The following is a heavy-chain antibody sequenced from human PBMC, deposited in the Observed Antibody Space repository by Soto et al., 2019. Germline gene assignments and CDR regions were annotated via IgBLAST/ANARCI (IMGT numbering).Heavy chain of an antibody. CDR2: ISAYNGNT. Sequence: ASVKVSCKASGYTFTSYGISWVRQAPGQGLEWMGWISAYNGNTNYAQKLQGRVTMTTDTSTSTAYMELRSLRSDDTAVYYCARSNSGYDHVELQQATPNHYWRQGTLGNVS. J-gene: IGHJ4*02. CDR3: ARSNSGYDHVELQQATPNHY. D-gene: IGHD5-12*01. V-gene: IGHV1-18*04. CDR1: GYTFTSYG.